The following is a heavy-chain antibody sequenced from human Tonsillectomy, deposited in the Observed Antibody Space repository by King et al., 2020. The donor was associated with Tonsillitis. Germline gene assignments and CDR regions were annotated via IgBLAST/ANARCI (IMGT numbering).Heavy chain of an antibody. CDR1: GFTFSSYA. Sequence: QLVQSGGGVVQPGRSLRLSCAASGFTFSSYAMHWVRQAPGKGLEWVAVISYDGSNKYYADSVKGRFTISRDNSKNTQYLQRNSLRAEDTAVYYCAKDRGSGWYWGAFHIWGQGTMVTVSS. CDR2: ISYDGSNK. J-gene: IGHJ3*02. CDR3: AKDRGSGWYWGAFHI. V-gene: IGHV3-30-3*01. D-gene: IGHD6-19*01.